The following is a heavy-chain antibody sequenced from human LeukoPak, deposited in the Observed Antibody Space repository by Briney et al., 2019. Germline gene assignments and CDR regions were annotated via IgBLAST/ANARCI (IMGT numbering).Heavy chain of an antibody. Sequence: GGSLRLSCAPSGFTFKNAWMNWVRQAPGKGPEWVGRIKSKASGGTIDYAAPVKGRFTISRDDSKNTLYLQMNSLKTEDTAVYYCTTDPYCGGDCNWAPWGQGTLVTVSS. J-gene: IGHJ5*02. D-gene: IGHD2-21*01. CDR1: GFTFKNAW. CDR3: TTDPYCGGDCNWAP. CDR2: IKSKASGGTI. V-gene: IGHV3-15*01.